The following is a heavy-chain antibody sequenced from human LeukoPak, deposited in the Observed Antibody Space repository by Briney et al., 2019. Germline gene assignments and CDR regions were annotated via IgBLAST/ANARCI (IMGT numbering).Heavy chain of an antibody. Sequence: GGSLRLSCAASGFTFSNSWMHWVRQAPGKGLVCVSRINGDGSSTSYADYVKGRFTISRDNAKNSLYLEISSLRAEDTAMYYCARDYRGIPGGQGTLVTVSS. D-gene: IGHD1-14*01. CDR1: GFTFSNSW. J-gene: IGHJ4*02. CDR2: INGDGSST. CDR3: ARDYRGIP. V-gene: IGHV3-74*01.